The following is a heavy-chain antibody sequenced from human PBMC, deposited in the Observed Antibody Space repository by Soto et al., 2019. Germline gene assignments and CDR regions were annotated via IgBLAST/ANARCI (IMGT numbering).Heavy chain of an antibody. V-gene: IGHV3-30*18. CDR1: GFIFAKYG. CDR3: AKARGANNWANYYGLDV. Sequence: GGSLRLSCAASGFIFAKYGMHWVRQAPGKGLEWVALITYEGSNKYYADAVKGRSTISRDNAKDMVSLQMDSLRGEDTAVYYCAKARGANNWANYYGLDVWGQGTTVTVSS. D-gene: IGHD2-15*01. CDR2: ITYEGSNK. J-gene: IGHJ6*02.